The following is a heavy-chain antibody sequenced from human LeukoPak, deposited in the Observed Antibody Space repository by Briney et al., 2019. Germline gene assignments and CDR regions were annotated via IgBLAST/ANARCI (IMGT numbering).Heavy chain of an antibody. J-gene: IGHJ6*03. D-gene: IGHD3-16*01. CDR2: INHSGST. CDR1: GLTFSSYG. V-gene: IGHV4-34*01. CDR3: ARVKDPGGYYYYYYMDI. Sequence: GSLRLSCAASGLTFSSYGMSWVRQPPGKGLEWIGEINHSGSTNYNPSLKSRVTISVDTSKNQFSLKVSSVTAADTAVYYCARVKDPGGYYYYYYMDIWGKGNTVTVSS.